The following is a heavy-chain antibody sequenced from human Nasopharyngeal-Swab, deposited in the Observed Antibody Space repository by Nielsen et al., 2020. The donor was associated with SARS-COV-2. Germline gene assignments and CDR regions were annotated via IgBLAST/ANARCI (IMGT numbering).Heavy chain of an antibody. D-gene: IGHD3-9*01. J-gene: IGHJ4*02. CDR1: GFPFSSYS. CDR2: ISSSSSYI. CDR3: VRDYTVNYYGLSTDYYAPLDS. V-gene: IGHV3-21*01. Sequence: LSLTCAASGFPFSSYSMNWVRQAPGKGLEWVSSISSSSSYIYYADSVKGRFTISRDNAKNSLYLQMNSLRAEDTAVYYCVRDYTVNYYGLSTDYYAPLDSWGQGTLVTVSS.